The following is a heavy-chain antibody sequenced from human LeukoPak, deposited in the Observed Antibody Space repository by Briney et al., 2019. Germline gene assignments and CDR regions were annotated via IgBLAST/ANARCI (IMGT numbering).Heavy chain of an antibody. D-gene: IGHD3-10*01. CDR1: GGSISSYY. J-gene: IGHJ6*03. Sequence: SETLSLTCTVSGGSISSYYWSWIRQPAGKGLEWIGRIYTSGSTNYNPSLKSRVTISVDTSKNQFSLKLSSVTAADTAVYYCARYGSGSSWYYYYYMDVWGKGTTVTISS. CDR2: IYTSGST. CDR3: ARYGSGSSWYYYYYMDV. V-gene: IGHV4-4*07.